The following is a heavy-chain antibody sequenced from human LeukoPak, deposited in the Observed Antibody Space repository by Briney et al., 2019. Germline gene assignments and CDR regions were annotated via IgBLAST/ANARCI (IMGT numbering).Heavy chain of an antibody. J-gene: IGHJ6*02. Sequence: GGSLRLSCAASGFTVSSNYMSWVRQAPGKGLEWVSVNSGGSTYYADSVKGRFTISRDNSKNTLYLQMNSLRAEDTAVYYCALTTVTTTYYYYGMDVWGQGTTVTVSS. V-gene: IGHV3-53*01. D-gene: IGHD4-17*01. CDR2: NSGGST. CDR1: GFTVSSNY. CDR3: ALTTVTTTYYYYGMDV.